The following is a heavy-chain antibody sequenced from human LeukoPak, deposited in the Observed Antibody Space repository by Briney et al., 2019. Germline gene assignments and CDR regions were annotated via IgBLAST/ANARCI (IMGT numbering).Heavy chain of an antibody. CDR3: ERDDSNGIDY. CDR1: EFTFSYYW. J-gene: IGHJ4*02. D-gene: IGHD6-19*01. CDR2: ISSDGGST. V-gene: IGHV3-74*01. Sequence: GGSLRLSCAASEFTFSYYWMYWVRQGPGQGLVSVSRISSDGGSTNYADSVKGRFTFSKNNAKNTLYLQMNRLTVETAGKYYGERDDSNGIDYWGQGTLVTVSS.